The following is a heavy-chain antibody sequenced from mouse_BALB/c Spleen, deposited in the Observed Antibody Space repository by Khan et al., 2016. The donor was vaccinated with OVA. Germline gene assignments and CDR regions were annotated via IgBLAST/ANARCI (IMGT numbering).Heavy chain of an antibody. J-gene: IGHJ2*01. Sequence: VQLKESGPDLVRPGPSVKLSCKTSGYFFTSYWIYWVKQRSGQGLEWIARIYPGTDNTYYNEKLTNRATLTAAKSYSTSFFQLSSLKSEDSAVFFCEGEECLYYFDYWGQGTTVTVSS. CDR3: EGEECLYYFDY. CDR2: IYPGTDNT. CDR1: GYFFTSYW. V-gene: IGHV1-76*01.